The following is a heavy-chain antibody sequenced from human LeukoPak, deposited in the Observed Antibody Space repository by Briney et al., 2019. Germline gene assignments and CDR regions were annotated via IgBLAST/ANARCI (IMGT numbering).Heavy chain of an antibody. J-gene: IGHJ4*02. V-gene: IGHV3-21*01. D-gene: IGHD2-2*01. Sequence: KPGGSLRLSCAASGFTFSSYSMNWVRQAPGKGLEWVSSISSSSSYIYYADSVKGRFTISRDNAKNSLYLQMNSLRAEDTAVYYCARELIVVVPAAKRGFDYWGQGTLVTVSS. CDR3: ARELIVVVPAAKRGFDY. CDR1: GFTFSSYS. CDR2: ISSSSSYI.